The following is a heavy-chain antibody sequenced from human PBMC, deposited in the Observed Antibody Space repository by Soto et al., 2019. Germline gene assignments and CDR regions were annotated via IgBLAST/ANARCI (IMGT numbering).Heavy chain of an antibody. V-gene: IGHV3-33*01. CDR1: GFTFISYG. CDR2: IWYDGSNK. J-gene: IGHJ4*02. CDR3: VRDGGYCSGGSCPHFDY. D-gene: IGHD2-15*01. Sequence: WGSLRLSCAASGFTFISYGIHLFRHSPFKWLEWVAVIWYDGSNKYYADSVKGRFTISRDNSKNTLYLQMNGLRAEDTAVYYCVRDGGYCSGGSCPHFDYWGQGSLVTVSS.